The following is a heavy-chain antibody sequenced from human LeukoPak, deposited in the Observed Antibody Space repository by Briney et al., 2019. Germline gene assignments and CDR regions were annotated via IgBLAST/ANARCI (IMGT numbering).Heavy chain of an antibody. V-gene: IGHV3-30*18. D-gene: IGHD1-26*01. CDR3: AKGGVGAHFDY. CDR2: ISYDGSNK. J-gene: IGHJ4*02. Sequence: GGSLRLSCAASGFTFSSCGMHWVRQAPGKGLEWVAVISYDGSNKYYADSVKGRFTISRDNSKNTLYLQMNSLRAEDMAVYYCAKGGVGAHFDYWGQGTLVTVSS. CDR1: GFTFSSCG.